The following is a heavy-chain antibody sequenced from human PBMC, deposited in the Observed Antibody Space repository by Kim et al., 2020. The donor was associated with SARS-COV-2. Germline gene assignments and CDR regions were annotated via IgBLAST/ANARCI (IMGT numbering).Heavy chain of an antibody. CDR2: IYYSGST. CDR1: GGSISSSSYY. D-gene: IGHD3-22*01. CDR3: ARSRRWHDCSGSRFDP. Sequence: SETLSLTCTVSGGSISSSSYYWGWIRQPPEKGLEWIGSIYYSGSTYYNPSLKSRVTISVDTSKNQFSLKLSSVTAADTAVYYCARSRRWHDCSGSRFDPWGQGGLVTVSS. J-gene: IGHJ5*02. V-gene: IGHV4-39*07.